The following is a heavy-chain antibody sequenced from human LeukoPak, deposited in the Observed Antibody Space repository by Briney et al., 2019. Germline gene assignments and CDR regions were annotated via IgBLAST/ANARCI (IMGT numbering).Heavy chain of an antibody. V-gene: IGHV3-33*08. CDR2: IWYDGSNK. J-gene: IGHJ4*02. Sequence: GGSLRLSCAASGFTFSSYAMSWVRQAPGKGLEWVAVIWYDGSNKYYADSVKGRFTTSRDNSKNTLYLQMNSLRAEDTAVYYCARDLIRYCSSTSCRPGGYWGQGTLVTVSS. D-gene: IGHD2-2*01. CDR3: ARDLIRYCSSTSCRPGGY. CDR1: GFTFSSYA.